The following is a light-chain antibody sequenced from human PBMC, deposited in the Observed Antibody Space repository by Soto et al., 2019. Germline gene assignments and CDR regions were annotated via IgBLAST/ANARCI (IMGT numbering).Light chain of an antibody. CDR1: QTISGY. V-gene: IGKV1-39*01. CDR3: QQTSAAPFT. Sequence: DIQMTQSPSSLSASVGDRVTITCRASQTISGYLNWYQQKPGKAPELLIYAASSLQSGVPSRFSGSGSRTDFTLTINSLQPEDFATYCCQQTSAAPFTFGPGTKVDIK. CDR2: AAS. J-gene: IGKJ3*01.